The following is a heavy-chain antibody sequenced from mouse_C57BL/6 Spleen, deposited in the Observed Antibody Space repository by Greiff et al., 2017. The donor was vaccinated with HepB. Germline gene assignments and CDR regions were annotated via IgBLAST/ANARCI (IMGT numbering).Heavy chain of an antibody. CDR3: TRGDSWDY. V-gene: IGHV1-15*01. CDR1: GYTFTDYE. J-gene: IGHJ2*01. D-gene: IGHD1-2*01. Sequence: VQGVESGAELVRPGASVTLSCKASGYTFTDYEMHWVKQTPVHGLEWIGAIDPETGGTAYNQKFKGKAILTADKSSSTAYMELRSLTSEDSAVYYCTRGDSWDYWGQGTTLTVSA. CDR2: IDPETGGT.